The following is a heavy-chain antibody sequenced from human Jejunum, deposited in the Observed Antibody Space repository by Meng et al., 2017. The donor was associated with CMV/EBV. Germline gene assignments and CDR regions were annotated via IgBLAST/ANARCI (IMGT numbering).Heavy chain of an antibody. J-gene: IGHJ4*03. D-gene: IGHD2-15*01. CDR1: GFPVGDSF. CDR3: TRCGINCYLDY. V-gene: IGHV3-49*04. Sequence: SGFPVGDSFMTWVRQAPGKGLEWVGFIRGKTSGGTTEYAASVKGRFIISRDDSENVAYLQMNSLKIEDTGVYYCTRCGINCYLDYWGQGTLVTVSS. CDR2: IRGKTSGGTT.